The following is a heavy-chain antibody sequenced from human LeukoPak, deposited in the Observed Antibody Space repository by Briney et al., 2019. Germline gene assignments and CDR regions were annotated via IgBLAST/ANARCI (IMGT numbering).Heavy chain of an antibody. J-gene: IGHJ6*03. Sequence: SETLSLTCTVSAGSISSYYWSWIRQPPGKGLEWIGCIYYSGSTNYNPSLKSRVTMSVDTSKNHFPLNLSSVTAADTAVYYCARVATHYYHYMDVWGKGTTVTVSS. D-gene: IGHD2-21*02. CDR3: ARVATHYYHYMDV. CDR2: IYYSGST. V-gene: IGHV4-59*01. CDR1: AGSISSYY.